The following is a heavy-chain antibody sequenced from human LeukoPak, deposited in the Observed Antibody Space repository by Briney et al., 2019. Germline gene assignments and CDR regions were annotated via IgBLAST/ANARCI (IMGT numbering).Heavy chain of an antibody. CDR1: GFTFSSYS. J-gene: IGHJ6*02. CDR2: ISSSSSYI. CDR3: AREEGESSGWPRMDV. D-gene: IGHD6-19*01. Sequence: KTGGSLRLSCAASGFTFSSYSMNWVRQAPGKGLEWVSSISSSSSYIYYADSVKGRFTISRDNAKNSLYLQMNSLRAEDTAVYYCAREEGESSGWPRMDVWGQGTTVTVSS. V-gene: IGHV3-21*01.